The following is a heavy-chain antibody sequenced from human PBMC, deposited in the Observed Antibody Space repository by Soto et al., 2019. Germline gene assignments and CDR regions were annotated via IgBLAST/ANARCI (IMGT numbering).Heavy chain of an antibody. J-gene: IGHJ6*02. CDR2: IDPSDSYT. CDR1: GYSFTSYW. Sequence: LGESLKISCNGSGYSFTSYWISWVRQMPGKGLEWMGRIDPSDSYTNYSPSFQGHVTISADKSISTAYLQWSSLKASDTAMYYCAGAGYSSSSLYYYYGMDVWGQGTTVTVSS. D-gene: IGHD6-13*01. V-gene: IGHV5-10-1*01. CDR3: AGAGYSSSSLYYYYGMDV.